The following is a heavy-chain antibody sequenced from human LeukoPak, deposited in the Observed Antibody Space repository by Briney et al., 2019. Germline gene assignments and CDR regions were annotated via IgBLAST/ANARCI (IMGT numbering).Heavy chain of an antibody. CDR3: ARGGYYYDSRPGFGFDI. CDR2: MNPNSGNT. Sequence: ASVKVSCKASGYTFTSYDINWVRQATGQGLEWMGWMNPNSGNTGYAQKFQGRVTMTRNTSISTAYMELSSLRSEDTAVYYCARGGYYYDSRPGFGFDIWGQGTMVTVSS. J-gene: IGHJ3*02. D-gene: IGHD3-22*01. CDR1: GYTFTSYD. V-gene: IGHV1-8*01.